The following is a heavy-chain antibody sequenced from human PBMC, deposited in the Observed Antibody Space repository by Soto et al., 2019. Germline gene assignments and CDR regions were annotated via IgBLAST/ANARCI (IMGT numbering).Heavy chain of an antibody. CDR1: GFSLSTRGVG. D-gene: IGHD3-22*01. CDR3: AHRRIGLEGSMRYFDY. V-gene: IGHV2-5*02. Sequence: QITLKESGPPLVNPTQPLTLTCACSGFSLSTRGVGVGWIRQPPGKALEWLALIYWDDDKRYSPSLESRLTITKDTSKNQVVLTMTDVDPVDTATYYCAHRRIGLEGSMRYFDYWGQGTLVTVSS. J-gene: IGHJ4*02. CDR2: IYWDDDK.